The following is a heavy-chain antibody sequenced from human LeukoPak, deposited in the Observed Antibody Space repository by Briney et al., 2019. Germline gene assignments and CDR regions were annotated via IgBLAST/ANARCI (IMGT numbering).Heavy chain of an antibody. CDR2: IWYDGNNK. D-gene: IGHD5-18*01. CDR3: ARELRYGDC. V-gene: IGHV3-33*01. J-gene: IGHJ4*02. Sequence: PXKGXEWVAVIWYDGNNKYYADSVKGRFTISRDNSKNMLYLQMNSLRAEDTAIYYCARELRYGDCWGQGTLVTVSS.